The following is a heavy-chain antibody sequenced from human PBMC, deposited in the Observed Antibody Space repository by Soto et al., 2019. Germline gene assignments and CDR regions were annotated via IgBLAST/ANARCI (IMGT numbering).Heavy chain of an antibody. D-gene: IGHD2-2*01. Sequence: SETLSLTCPVSGGSISSGGYYWSWIRQHPGKCLEWIGYIYYSGSTYYNPSLKSRVTISVDTSKNQFSLKLSSVTAADTAVYDCARDLVFKSDYYGMDVWGQGTTDTVSS. CDR1: GGSISSGGYY. CDR2: IYYSGST. V-gene: IGHV4-31*03. J-gene: IGHJ6*02. CDR3: ARDLVFKSDYYGMDV.